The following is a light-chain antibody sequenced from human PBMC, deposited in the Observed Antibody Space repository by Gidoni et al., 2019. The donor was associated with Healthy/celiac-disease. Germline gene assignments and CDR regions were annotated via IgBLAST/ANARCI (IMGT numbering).Light chain of an antibody. Sequence: DIQMTQSPSTLSASVGDRVTITCRANQSISSRLAWYQQKPGKAPKLLIYKASSLESGVPSRFSGSGSGTEFTLTISSLQPDDFATYYCQQYNSYSWTFGQGTKVEIK. CDR1: QSISSR. J-gene: IGKJ1*01. V-gene: IGKV1-5*03. CDR2: KAS. CDR3: QQYNSYSWT.